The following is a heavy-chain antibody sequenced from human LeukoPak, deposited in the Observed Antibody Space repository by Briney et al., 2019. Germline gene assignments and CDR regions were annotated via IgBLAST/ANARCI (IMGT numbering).Heavy chain of an antibody. D-gene: IGHD6-6*01. CDR1: GFTFSSYG. CDR3: AKDYSSYDLFDY. CDR2: IWYDGSNK. J-gene: IGHJ4*02. V-gene: IGHV3-33*06. Sequence: GGSLRLSCAASGFTFSSYGMHWVRQAPGKGLEWVAVIWYDGSNKYYADSVKGRFTISRDNSKNTLYLQMNSLKAEDTAVYYCAKDYSSYDLFDYWGQGTLVTVSS.